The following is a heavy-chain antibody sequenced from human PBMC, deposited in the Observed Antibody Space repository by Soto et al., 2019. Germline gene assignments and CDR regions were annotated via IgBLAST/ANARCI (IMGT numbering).Heavy chain of an antibody. CDR1: GFTFSGFC. D-gene: IGHD3-16*01. Sequence: GGSLRLSCAASGFTFSGFCMHLVRQAPDKGLEWVASIWYDGSEKYYADAVNGRFTISRDNSKNTLYLQMNSLRAEDTALYHCGFGNLSYYFDFWGQGSPVTVSS. V-gene: IGHV3-33*01. J-gene: IGHJ4*02. CDR2: IWYDGSEK. CDR3: GFGNLSYYFDF.